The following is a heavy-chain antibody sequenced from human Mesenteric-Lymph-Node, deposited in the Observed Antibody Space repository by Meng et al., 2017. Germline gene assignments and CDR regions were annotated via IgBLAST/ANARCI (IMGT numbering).Heavy chain of an antibody. CDR3: ARDGIYSGSGTYFDN. Sequence: QVLLVESGGGVVQPGRSLTLSCAASGFTFSRYAMHWVRQAPGKGLEWVALIFFDGNNKYYADSVKGRFSISRDNSKNTLYLQMNSLRTEDTDVYYCARDGIYSGSGTYFDNWGQGTLVTVSS. V-gene: IGHV3-30-3*01. CDR1: GFTFSRYA. J-gene: IGHJ4*02. D-gene: IGHD3-10*01. CDR2: IFFDGNNK.